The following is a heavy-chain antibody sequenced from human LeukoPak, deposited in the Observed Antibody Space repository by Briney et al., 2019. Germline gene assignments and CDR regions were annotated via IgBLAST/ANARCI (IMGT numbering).Heavy chain of an antibody. J-gene: IGHJ6*03. Sequence: SQTLSLTCAISGDSVSSNSAAWNWIRQSPSKGLEWLGRTYCRSKCYNDYADSVRSRITINPDTSKNQFSLQLSSVTPEDTAVYYCAREVVGGYSGYDVHHYYYYMDVWGKGTTVTVSS. V-gene: IGHV6-1*01. CDR3: AREVVGGYSGYDVHHYYYYMDV. CDR2: TYCRSKCYN. CDR1: GDSVSSNSAA. D-gene: IGHD5-12*01.